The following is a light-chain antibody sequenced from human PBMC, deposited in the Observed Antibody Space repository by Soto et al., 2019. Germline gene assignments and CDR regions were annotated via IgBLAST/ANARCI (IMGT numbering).Light chain of an antibody. CDR3: QQYNNWTPT. CDR2: GAS. V-gene: IGKV3-15*01. J-gene: IGKJ5*01. Sequence: EIVMTQSPATLSVSPGERATLSCRASQSVSGNLAWYQQKPGQAPRLLIYGASTRATGIPARFSGSGSGTYFTLTISSLQSEDFAVYYCQQYNNWTPTFGQGTRLEIK. CDR1: QSVSGN.